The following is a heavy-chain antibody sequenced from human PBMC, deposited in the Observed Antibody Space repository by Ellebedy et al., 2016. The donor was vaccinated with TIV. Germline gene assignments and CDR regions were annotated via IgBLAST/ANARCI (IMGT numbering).Heavy chain of an antibody. J-gene: IGHJ5*02. CDR1: GGSISSRSYY. Sequence: SETLSLXCTVSGGSISSRSYYWGWIRQPPGKGLEWIGSIYYSGSTYYNPSLKSRVTISVDTSKNQFSLKLSSVTAADTAAYYCARHGPSILGATKAWFNPWGQGTLVTVSS. CDR2: IYYSGST. V-gene: IGHV4-39*01. CDR3: ARHGPSILGATKAWFNP. D-gene: IGHD1-26*01.